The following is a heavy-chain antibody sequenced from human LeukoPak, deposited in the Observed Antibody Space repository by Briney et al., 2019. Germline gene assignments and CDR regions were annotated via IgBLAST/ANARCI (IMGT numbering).Heavy chain of an antibody. V-gene: IGHV4-59*01. Sequence: SQTLSLTCTVSGGSISTYYWSWIRQPPGKGLEWIGYIYYSGTTSYNPSLKSRVTISVDTSKNQFSLKLTSVTAADTAVYYCASLHSWATVTPIPGSYFDLWGRGTLVTVSS. CDR2: IYYSGTT. CDR1: GGSISTYY. J-gene: IGHJ2*01. CDR3: ASLHSWATVTPIPGSYFDL. D-gene: IGHD4-17*01.